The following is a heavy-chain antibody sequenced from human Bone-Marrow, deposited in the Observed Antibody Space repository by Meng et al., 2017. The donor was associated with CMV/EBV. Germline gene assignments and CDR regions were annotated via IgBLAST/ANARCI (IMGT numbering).Heavy chain of an antibody. J-gene: IGHJ4*02. CDR2: ISYDGSNK. D-gene: IGHD3-22*01. Sequence: QVQLVESGGGVVPPGRSLRLFCAASGFTFSSYAMHWVRQAPGKGLEWVAVISYDGSNKYYADSVKGRFTISRDNSKNTLYPQMNSLRAEDTAVYYCATLSGYYVDYWGQGTLVTVSS. CDR3: ATLSGYYVDY. CDR1: GFTFSSYA. V-gene: IGHV3-30-3*01.